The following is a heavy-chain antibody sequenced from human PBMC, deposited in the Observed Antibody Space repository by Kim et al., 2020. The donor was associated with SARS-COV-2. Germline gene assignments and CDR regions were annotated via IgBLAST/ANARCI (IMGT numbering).Heavy chain of an antibody. CDR3: AREYDSSGYPRYFVS. CDR2: INAANGIT. D-gene: IGHD3-22*01. J-gene: IGHJ5*02. CDR1: GYTFTTYG. V-gene: IGHV1-3*01. Sequence: ASVKVSCKASGYTFTTYGMHWVRQAPGQRPEWMGWINAANGITQFSEKFQGRVTITRDTSASTDYMELSSLRSEDTAVYYCAREYDSSGYPRYFVSWGQGTLVTVSS.